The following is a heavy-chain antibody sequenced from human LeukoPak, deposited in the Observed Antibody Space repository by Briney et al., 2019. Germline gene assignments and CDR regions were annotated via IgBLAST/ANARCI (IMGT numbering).Heavy chain of an antibody. CDR3: AKDWAYGARGVY. J-gene: IGHJ4*02. CDR2: ISGSGGST. D-gene: IGHD4-17*01. V-gene: IGHV3-23*01. CDR1: GFTFSGYA. Sequence: HTGGSLRLSCAASGFTFSGYAMSWVRQAPGKGLEWVSAISGSGGSTYYADSVKGRFTISRDNSKNTLYLQMNSLRAEDTAVYYCAKDWAYGARGVYWGQGTLVTVFS.